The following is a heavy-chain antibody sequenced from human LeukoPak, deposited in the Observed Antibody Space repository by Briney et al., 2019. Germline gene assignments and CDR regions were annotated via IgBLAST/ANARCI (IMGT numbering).Heavy chain of an antibody. D-gene: IGHD3-10*01. CDR3: ATLPRGHLFDS. CDR1: GDTLTELS. Sequence: GASVKVSCKLSGDTLTELSMHWVRQSPGKGLEWMGGFVPEDGETIYAQKFQGRVTMNEDTSTDTAYMELSSLRSDDTAVYFCATLPRGHLFDSWGQGTLVTVSS. V-gene: IGHV1-24*01. J-gene: IGHJ4*02. CDR2: FVPEDGET.